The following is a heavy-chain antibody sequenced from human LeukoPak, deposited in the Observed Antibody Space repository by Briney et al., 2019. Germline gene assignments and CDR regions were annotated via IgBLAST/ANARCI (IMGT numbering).Heavy chain of an antibody. CDR3: ARYSSGWWYFAY. Sequence: KPSKTLSLTCTVPGGSINGTGWSWIRQPPGKGLEGIGYVYYSGCTDYMPSLKSRVTLSVDTSQNQFSLKLSSVTAADTAVYYCARYSSGWWYFAYWGEGTLVTVSS. J-gene: IGHJ4*02. D-gene: IGHD6-19*01. CDR1: GGSINGTG. CDR2: VYYSGCT. V-gene: IGHV4-59*01.